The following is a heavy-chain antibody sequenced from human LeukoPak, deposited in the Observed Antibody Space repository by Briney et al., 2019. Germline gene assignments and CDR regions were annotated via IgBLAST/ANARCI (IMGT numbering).Heavy chain of an antibody. Sequence: GGSLRLSCTASGFAFTNAWMTWVRQAPGKGLEWVSVISDSGDRTYYADSVKGRFTISRDNSKNTLYLQMNSLRAEDTAVYYCARDRYYGSGSYPHDYWGQGTLVTVSS. D-gene: IGHD3-10*01. V-gene: IGHV3-23*01. CDR3: ARDRYYGSGSYPHDY. J-gene: IGHJ4*02. CDR1: GFAFTNAW. CDR2: ISDSGDRT.